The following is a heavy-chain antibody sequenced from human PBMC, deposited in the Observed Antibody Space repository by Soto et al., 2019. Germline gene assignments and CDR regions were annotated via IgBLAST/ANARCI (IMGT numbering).Heavy chain of an antibody. CDR1: GFTFSSYG. CDR2: IWYDGSNK. CDR3: ASSVVRPDAFDI. Sequence: GGSLRLSCAASGFTFSSYGMHWVRQAPGKGLEWVAVIWYDGSNKYYADSVKGRFTISRDNSKNTLYLQMNSLRAEDTAVYYCASSVVRPDAFDIWGQGTMVTVS. J-gene: IGHJ3*02. V-gene: IGHV3-33*01. D-gene: IGHD3-10*01.